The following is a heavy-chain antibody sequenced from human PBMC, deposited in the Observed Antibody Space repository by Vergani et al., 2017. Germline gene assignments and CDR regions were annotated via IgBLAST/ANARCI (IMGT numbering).Heavy chain of an antibody. V-gene: IGHV7-4-1*01. J-gene: IGHJ4*02. CDR1: GYTFTSYA. D-gene: IGHD6-19*01. Sequence: QVPLVQSGSELKKPGASVKVSCTASGYTFTSYAIHWVRQAPGQGLEWMGWINPTTGNPTYARAFTGRFVFSLDTSISTAYLQIGSLKAEDTAVYFCARAKRGRLAVGATDSWGQGTLLTVSS. CDR2: INPTTGNP. CDR3: ARAKRGRLAVGATDS.